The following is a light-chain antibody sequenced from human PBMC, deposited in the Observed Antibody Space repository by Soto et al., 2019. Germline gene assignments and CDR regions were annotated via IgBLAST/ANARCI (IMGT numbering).Light chain of an antibody. CDR3: QSYDSSLSGV. V-gene: IGLV1-40*01. Sequence: QSVLTQPPSVSGAPGQRVTISCTGSSSNIGAGYDVHWYHQLPGTAPKLLIYGNSNRPSGVPDRFSGSKSGTSASLAITGLQAEDEADYYCQSYDSSLSGVFGGGTKVTVL. J-gene: IGLJ2*01. CDR1: SSNIGAGYD. CDR2: GNS.